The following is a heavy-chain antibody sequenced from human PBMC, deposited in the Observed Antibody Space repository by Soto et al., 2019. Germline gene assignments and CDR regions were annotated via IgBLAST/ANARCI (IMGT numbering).Heavy chain of an antibody. V-gene: IGHV3-30*18. CDR3: AKDRGVATLLNWFDP. Sequence: QVQLVESGGGVVQPGRSLRLSCAASGFTFSSYGMHWVRQAPGKGLEWVAVISYDGSNKYYADSVKGRFTISRDNSKNTLYLQMNSLRAEDTAVYYCAKDRGVATLLNWFDPWGQGTLVTVSS. CDR1: GFTFSSYG. D-gene: IGHD5-12*01. CDR2: ISYDGSNK. J-gene: IGHJ5*02.